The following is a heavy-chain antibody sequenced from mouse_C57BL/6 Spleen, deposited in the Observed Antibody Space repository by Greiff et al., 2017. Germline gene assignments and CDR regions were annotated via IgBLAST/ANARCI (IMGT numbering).Heavy chain of an antibody. CDR3: ARPTYDGSVYFDY. V-gene: IGHV1-64*01. J-gene: IGHJ2*01. D-gene: IGHD2-3*01. CDR2: IHPNSGST. CDR1: GYTFTSYW. Sequence: QVQLQQPGAELVKPGASVKLSCKASGYTFTSYWMHWVKQRPGQGLEWIGMIHPNSGSTNYNEKFKSKATLTVDKSSSTAYMQLSSLTSEDSAVYYCARPTYDGSVYFDYWGQGTTLTVSS.